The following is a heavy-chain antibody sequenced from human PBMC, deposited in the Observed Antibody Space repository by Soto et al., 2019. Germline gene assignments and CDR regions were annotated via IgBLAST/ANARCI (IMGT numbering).Heavy chain of an antibody. D-gene: IGHD3-10*01. CDR2: ISSSGSTI. CDR1: GFTFSTYE. J-gene: IGHJ4*02. V-gene: IGHV3-48*03. CDR3: ARESNYGSGTYFY. Sequence: GGSLRLSCAASGFTFSTYEMNWVRQAPGKGLEWVSYISSSGSTIYYADSVKGRFTISRDNGKNSLYLQMNSLRAEDTAVYYCARESNYGSGTYFYWGQGTLVTV.